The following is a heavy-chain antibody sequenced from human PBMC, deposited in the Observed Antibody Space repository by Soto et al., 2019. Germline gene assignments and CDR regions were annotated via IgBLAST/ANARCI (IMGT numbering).Heavy chain of an antibody. Sequence: QVQLVQSGAEVKKPGSSVKVSCKASGGTFSSYAISWVRQAPGQGLEWMGGIIPIFGTANYAQKFQGRVTITADESTSTADMELSSLRSEDTAVYYCARDESSSSRNYYYYGMDVWGQGTTVTVSS. D-gene: IGHD6-6*01. V-gene: IGHV1-69*01. CDR1: GGTFSSYA. J-gene: IGHJ6*02. CDR2: IIPIFGTA. CDR3: ARDESSSSRNYYYYGMDV.